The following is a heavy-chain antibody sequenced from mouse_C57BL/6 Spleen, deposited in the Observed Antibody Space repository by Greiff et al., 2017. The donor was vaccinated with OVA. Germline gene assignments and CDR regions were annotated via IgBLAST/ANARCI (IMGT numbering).Heavy chain of an antibody. CDR1: GYAFSSSW. Sequence: QVQLQQSGPELVKPGASVKISCKASGYAFSSSWMNWVKQRPGKGLEWIGRIYPGDGDTNYNGKFKGKATLTADKSSSTAYMQLSSLTSEDSAVYFCARVYDYDGYFDVWGTGTTVTVSS. CDR3: ARVYDYDGYFDV. D-gene: IGHD2-4*01. J-gene: IGHJ1*03. CDR2: IYPGDGDT. V-gene: IGHV1-82*01.